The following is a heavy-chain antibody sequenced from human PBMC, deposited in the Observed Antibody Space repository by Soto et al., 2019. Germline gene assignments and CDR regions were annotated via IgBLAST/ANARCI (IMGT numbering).Heavy chain of an antibody. CDR1: GGSISSSSYY. Sequence: QLQLQESGPGLVKPSETLSLTCTVSGGSISSSSYYWGWIRQPPGKGLEWIGSIYYSGSTYYNPSLKSRVTISVDTSKNQFSLKLSSVTAADTAVYYCARLYWGSGSYPHYWGQGTLVTVSS. CDR2: IYYSGST. J-gene: IGHJ4*02. D-gene: IGHD3-10*01. CDR3: ARLYWGSGSYPHY. V-gene: IGHV4-39*01.